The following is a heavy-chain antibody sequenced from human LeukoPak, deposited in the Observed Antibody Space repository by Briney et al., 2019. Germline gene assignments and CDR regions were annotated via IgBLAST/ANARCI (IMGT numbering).Heavy chain of an antibody. CDR1: GFTFSTYS. D-gene: IGHD3-16*01. V-gene: IGHV3-48*01. CDR2: ISSSSGTI. CDR3: ARRSEFGVLYYMDV. Sequence: GGSLRLSCAASGFTFSTYSMNWVRQAPGQGLEWVSYISSSSGTIYYADSVKGPFTISRDNAKNSLYLQMNSLRAEDTAVYYCARRSEFGVLYYMDVWGKGTTVTVSS. J-gene: IGHJ6*03.